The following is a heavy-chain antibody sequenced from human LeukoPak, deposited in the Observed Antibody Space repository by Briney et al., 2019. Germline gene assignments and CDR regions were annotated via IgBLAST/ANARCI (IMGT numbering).Heavy chain of an antibody. D-gene: IGHD1-26*01. CDR3: ARDREVGATYYFDY. Sequence: GASVKVSCKASGYTFTSYDINWVRQAPGQGLEWMGIINPSGGSTSYAQKFQGRVTMTRDMSTSTVYMELSSLRSEDTAVYYCARDREVGATYYFDYWGQGTLVTVSS. V-gene: IGHV1-46*01. CDR2: INPSGGST. J-gene: IGHJ4*01. CDR1: GYTFTSYD.